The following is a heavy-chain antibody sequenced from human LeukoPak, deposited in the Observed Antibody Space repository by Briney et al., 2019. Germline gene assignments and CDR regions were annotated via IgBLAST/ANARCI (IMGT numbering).Heavy chain of an antibody. CDR3: AKDIGSYYYDSSGQFDY. Sequence: GGSLRLSCAASGFTFDDYAMHWVRQAHGQGLERVSGISWNRGSIGYADSVKGRFTISRDNAKNSLYLQMNSLRAEDTALYYCAKDIGSYYYDSSGQFDYWGQGTLVTVSS. D-gene: IGHD3-22*01. CDR2: ISWNRGSI. CDR1: GFTFDDYA. V-gene: IGHV3-9*01. J-gene: IGHJ4*02.